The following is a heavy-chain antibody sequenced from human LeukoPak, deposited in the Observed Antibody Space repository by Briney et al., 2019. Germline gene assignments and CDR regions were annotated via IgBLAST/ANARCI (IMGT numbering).Heavy chain of an antibody. Sequence: GGSLRLSCAASGFAVSSNYMSWVRQAPAKGLEWVSVIYGGGSTYYADSVKGRFTISRDTPKNTLYLQMNSLRVEDTAVYYCASWPVGWYGEDSWGQGTLVTVSS. D-gene: IGHD6-19*01. V-gene: IGHV3-53*01. CDR1: GFAVSSNY. CDR3: ASWPVGWYGEDS. J-gene: IGHJ4*02. CDR2: IYGGGST.